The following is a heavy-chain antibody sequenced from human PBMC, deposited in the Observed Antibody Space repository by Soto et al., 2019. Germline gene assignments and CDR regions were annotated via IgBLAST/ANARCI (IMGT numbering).Heavy chain of an antibody. J-gene: IGHJ3*01. CDR2: TRNKANSYTT. Sequence: SLRLSCAASGFTFSDHYIDWVRQAPGKGLEWVGRTRNKANSYTTEYAASVKGRFTISRDDSKNSLYLQMNSLKTEDTAVYYCAHYYFPARDAYDFWGQGSIDTVS. CDR1: GFTFSDHY. D-gene: IGHD3-10*01. CDR3: AHYYFPARDAYDF. V-gene: IGHV3-72*01.